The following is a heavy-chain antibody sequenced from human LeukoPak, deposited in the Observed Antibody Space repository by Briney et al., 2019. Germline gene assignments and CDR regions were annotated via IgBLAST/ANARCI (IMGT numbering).Heavy chain of an antibody. J-gene: IGHJ4*02. Sequence: GGSLGPSCAAPGFPVSCNYMTWVRQAPGKGLGWVSIIYTDGCTYNVGTVEGRFTITRDNCKEMMYLQMNSLRAEDTAVEYLAAYLSNIEVVPATKGPFGYWGQGAAVTVT. CDR2: IYTDGCT. CDR1: GFPVSCNY. CDR3: AAYLSNIEVVPATKGPFGY. V-gene: IGHV3-53*01. D-gene: IGHD2-2*01.